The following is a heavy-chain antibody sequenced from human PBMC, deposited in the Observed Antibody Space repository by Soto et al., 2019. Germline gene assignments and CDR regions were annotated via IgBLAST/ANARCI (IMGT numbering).Heavy chain of an antibody. CDR3: IRDPDMTTVTTSLDY. J-gene: IGHJ4*02. CDR1: GFTFGDYA. D-gene: IGHD4-4*01. V-gene: IGHV3-49*03. CDR2: IRSKAYGGTT. Sequence: GGSLRLSCTASGFTFGDYAMSWFRQAPGTGLEWVGFIRSKAYGGTTEYAASVKGRFTISRDDSKSIAYLQMNSLKTEDTAVFYCIRDPDMTTVTTSLDYWGQGTLVTVSS.